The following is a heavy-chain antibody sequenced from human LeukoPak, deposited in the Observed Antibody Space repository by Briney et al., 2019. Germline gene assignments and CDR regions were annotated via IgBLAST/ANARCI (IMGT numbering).Heavy chain of an antibody. J-gene: IGHJ4*02. V-gene: IGHV3-21*06. D-gene: IGHD2-8*01. CDR1: GFIFSDYS. Sequence: GGSLRLSCAASGFIFSDYSMGWVRQAPGKGLEWVSSITTSRDQYHADSVKGRFTVSRDDAKSSVYLQMNSLRADDTAVYYCARDSYCPNDVCYDYWGQGILVTVS. CDR3: ARDSYCPNDVCYDY. CDR2: ITTSRDQ.